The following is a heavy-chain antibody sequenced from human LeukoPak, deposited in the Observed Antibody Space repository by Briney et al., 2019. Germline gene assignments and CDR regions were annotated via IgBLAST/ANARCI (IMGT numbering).Heavy chain of an antibody. CDR3: ATHRRGYSAFDC. J-gene: IGHJ4*02. V-gene: IGHV3-7*01. D-gene: IGHD3-22*01. CDR2: IKQDGSEK. Sequence: PGGSLRLSCAASGFTFSSNWMSWVRQAPGKGLEWVANIKQDGSEKYYVDSVKGRFTISRDNAKNSLYLQMNSPRAEDTAVYYCATHRRGYSAFDCWGQGTLVTVSS. CDR1: GFTFSSNW.